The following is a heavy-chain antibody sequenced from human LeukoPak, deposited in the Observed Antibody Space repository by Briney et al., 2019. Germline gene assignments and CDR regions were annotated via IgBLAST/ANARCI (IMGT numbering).Heavy chain of an antibody. CDR2: IRYDGSNK. CDR3: AKDLPDYYGSGSPPDY. J-gene: IGHJ4*02. D-gene: IGHD3-10*01. CDR1: GFTFSSYG. Sequence: AGSLRLSCAASGFTFSSYGMHWVRQAPGKGLEWVAFIRYDGSNKYYADSVKGRFTISRDNSKNTLYLQMNSLRAEDTAVYYCAKDLPDYYGSGSPPDYWGQGTLVTVSS. V-gene: IGHV3-30*02.